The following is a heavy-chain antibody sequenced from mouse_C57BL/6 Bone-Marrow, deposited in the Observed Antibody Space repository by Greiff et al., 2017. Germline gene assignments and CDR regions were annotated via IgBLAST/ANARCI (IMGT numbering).Heavy chain of an antibody. V-gene: IGHV1-81*01. Sequence: QVQLQQSGAELARPGASVKLSCKASGYTFTSYGISWVKQRTGQGLEWIGEIYPRSGNTYYNEKFKGKATPTADKSSSTAYMELRSLSSEDSAVYFCARPCDWYFDVWGTGTTVTVSS. CDR2: IYPRSGNT. CDR3: ARPCDWYFDV. CDR1: GYTFTSYG. J-gene: IGHJ1*03.